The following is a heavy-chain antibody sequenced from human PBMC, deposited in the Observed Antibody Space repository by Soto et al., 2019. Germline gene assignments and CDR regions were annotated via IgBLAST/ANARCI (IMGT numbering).Heavy chain of an antibody. D-gene: IGHD4-17*01. CDR1: GGSISSGGYY. CDR3: TTDPTGGWFDP. J-gene: IGHJ5*02. CDR2: IYYSGST. Sequence: SETLSLTCTVSGGSISSGGYYWSWIRQHPGKGLEWIGYIYYSGSTYYNPSLKSRVTISVDTSKNQFSLKLSSVTAADTALYYCTTDPTGGWFDPWGQGTLVTVSS. V-gene: IGHV4-31*03.